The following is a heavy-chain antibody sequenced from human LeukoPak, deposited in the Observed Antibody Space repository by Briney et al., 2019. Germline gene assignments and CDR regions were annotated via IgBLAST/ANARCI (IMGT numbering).Heavy chain of an antibody. D-gene: IGHD5-12*01. V-gene: IGHV3-20*04. CDR2: INWNGVST. CDR1: GFTFDDHG. J-gene: IGHJ4*02. Sequence: GGSLRLSCAASGFTFDDHGMSWGRQVPGKGLEWVSGINWNGVSTGYADSVKGRFTISRDNAKNSLYLQMNSLRAEDTAVYYCATWVGGWLPSDAYFDYWGQGTLVTVSS. CDR3: ATWVGGWLPSDAYFDY.